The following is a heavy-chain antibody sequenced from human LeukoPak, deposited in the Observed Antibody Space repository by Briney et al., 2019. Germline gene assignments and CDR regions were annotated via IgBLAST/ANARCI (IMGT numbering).Heavy chain of an antibody. Sequence: ASVKVSCKASGYTFTSYDINWVRQATGQGLEWMGWMNPNSGNTGYAQKFQGRVTMTRNTSISTAYMELSGLRSEYTAVYYCAGGYDSSGYYLDWGQGTLVTVSS. J-gene: IGHJ4*02. CDR3: AGGYDSSGYYLD. CDR2: MNPNSGNT. CDR1: GYTFTSYD. D-gene: IGHD3-22*01. V-gene: IGHV1-8*01.